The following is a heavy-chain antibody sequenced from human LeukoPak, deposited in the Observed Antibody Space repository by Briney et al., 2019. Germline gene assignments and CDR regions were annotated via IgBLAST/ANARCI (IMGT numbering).Heavy chain of an antibody. D-gene: IGHD3-3*01. CDR1: GYTFTSYY. Sequence: ASVKVSCKASGYTFTSYYMHWVRQAPGQGLEWMGIINPSGGSASYAQKFQGRVTMTRDTSTSTVYMELSSLRSEDTAVYYCAAPYLRDYDFWSGYSLDVWGKGTTVTVSS. V-gene: IGHV1-46*01. CDR3: AAPYLRDYDFWSGYSLDV. J-gene: IGHJ6*04. CDR2: INPSGGSA.